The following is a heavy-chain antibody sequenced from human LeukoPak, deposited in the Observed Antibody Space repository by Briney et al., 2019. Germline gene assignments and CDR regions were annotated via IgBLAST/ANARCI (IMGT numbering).Heavy chain of an antibody. CDR3: ARKPDYGDYVDAFDI. D-gene: IGHD4-17*01. V-gene: IGHV3-7*01. Sequence: GGSLRLSCAASGFTFSSYWMSWVRQAPGKGLEWVANIKQDGSEKYYVDSVKGRFTISRDNAKNSLYLQMNSLRAEDTAVYYCARKPDYGDYVDAFDIWGQGTMVTVSS. CDR2: IKQDGSEK. CDR1: GFTFSSYW. J-gene: IGHJ3*02.